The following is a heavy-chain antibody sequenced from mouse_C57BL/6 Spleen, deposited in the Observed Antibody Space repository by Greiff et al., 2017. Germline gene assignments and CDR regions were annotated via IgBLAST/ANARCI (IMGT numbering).Heavy chain of an antibody. CDR3: TRIRRERYLDD. V-gene: IGHV1-5*01. J-gene: IGHJ1*03. Sequence: EVQREESGTVLARPGASVKMSCKTSGYTFTSYWMHWVKQRPGQGLEWIGAIYPGNSDTNYNQKFKGKAKLTAVTSSSTAYMELCSLTYEYSAVYYCTRIRRERYLDDWGTGTTVTVSS. CDR1: GYTFTSYW. CDR2: IYPGNSDT.